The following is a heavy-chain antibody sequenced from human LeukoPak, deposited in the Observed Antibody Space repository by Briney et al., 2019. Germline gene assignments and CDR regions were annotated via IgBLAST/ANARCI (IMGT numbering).Heavy chain of an antibody. CDR3: ARVDRSGSDY. Sequence: SETLSLTCTVSGGSISTYSWSWLRQPPGKGLEWIGYIYNSENTNYNPSLKSRVTISVDTSKNQFSLKLSSVTAADTAVYYCARVDRSGSDYWGQGIMVTVSS. CDR2: IYNSENT. D-gene: IGHD3-10*01. V-gene: IGHV4-59*01. J-gene: IGHJ4*02. CDR1: GGSISTYS.